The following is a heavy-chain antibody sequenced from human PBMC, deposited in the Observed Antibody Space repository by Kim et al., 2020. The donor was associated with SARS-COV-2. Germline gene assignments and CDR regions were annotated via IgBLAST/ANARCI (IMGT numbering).Heavy chain of an antibody. J-gene: IGHJ6*02. D-gene: IGHD3-10*01. CDR1: GFTFSSSW. Sequence: GGSLSLSCAASGFTFSSSWLHWVRQAPGTGLVWVSRINSDGSSTSYADSVKGRFTISRDNAKNTLYLQMNSQRAEDTAVYYCARESPGLYGSGSYLGGSLYYYYYGMDVWGQGTTVTVSS. CDR2: INSDGSST. V-gene: IGHV3-74*01. CDR3: ARESPGLYGSGSYLGGSLYYYYYGMDV.